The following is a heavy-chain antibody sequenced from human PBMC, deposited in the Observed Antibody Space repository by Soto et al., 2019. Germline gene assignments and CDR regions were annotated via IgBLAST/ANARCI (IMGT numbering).Heavy chain of an antibody. CDR3: ARALVEYSRSRGAYYYYYYMDV. J-gene: IGHJ6*03. CDR1: GFTFSSYW. D-gene: IGHD6-6*01. CDR2: INSDGSST. Sequence: GASLRLSSAASGFTFSSYWMHWVRQAPGKRLMWVSRINSDGSSTSYAYSVKGRFTIPRDNAKNTLYLQMNSLRAEDTAVYYCARALVEYSRSRGAYYYYYYMDVWGKGTTVTVSS. V-gene: IGHV3-74*01.